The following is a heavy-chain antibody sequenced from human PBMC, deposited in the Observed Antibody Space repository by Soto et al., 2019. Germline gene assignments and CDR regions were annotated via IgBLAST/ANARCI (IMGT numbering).Heavy chain of an antibody. CDR2: MNPNSGDT. V-gene: IGHV1-8*01. CDR3: ARGVKYGAYSRWFDP. J-gene: IGHJ5*02. CDR1: GSTFTSYE. D-gene: IGHD4-17*01. Sequence: GASVKVSCKASGSTFTSYEINWVRQATGQGLEYLGWMNPNSGDTAYVQKFQGRLTMTWDTSITTAYMELSGLRSEDTALYFCARGVKYGAYSRWFDPWGQGALVTVSS.